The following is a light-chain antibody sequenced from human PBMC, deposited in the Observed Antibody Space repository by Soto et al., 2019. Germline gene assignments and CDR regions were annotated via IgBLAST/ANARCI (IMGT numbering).Light chain of an antibody. J-gene: IGKJ1*01. CDR2: GAS. V-gene: IGKV3-15*01. CDR1: QSVSSN. CDR3: QQYNNWRT. Sequence: EIVMTQSPATLSVSPGERATLSCRASQSVSSNLAWYQQKPGQAPRLLIYGASTRATGIPARFSGSGSGTEFTLTIRSLQSEGFAVYYCQQYNNWRTFGQGTKVEIK.